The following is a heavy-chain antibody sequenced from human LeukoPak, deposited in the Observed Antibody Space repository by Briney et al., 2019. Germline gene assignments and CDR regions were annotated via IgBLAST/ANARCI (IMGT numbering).Heavy chain of an antibody. CDR1: GGSISSGGYS. CDR2: IYHSGST. CDR3: ARGNYIITIFGVVIAYFDY. V-gene: IGHV4-30-2*01. Sequence: PSQTLSLTCAVSGGSISSGGYSWSWIRQPPGKGLEWIGYIYHSGSTYYNPSLKSRVTISVDTSKNQFSLKLSSVTAADTAVYYCARGNYIITIFGVVIAYFDYWGQGTLVTVSS. J-gene: IGHJ4*02. D-gene: IGHD3-3*01.